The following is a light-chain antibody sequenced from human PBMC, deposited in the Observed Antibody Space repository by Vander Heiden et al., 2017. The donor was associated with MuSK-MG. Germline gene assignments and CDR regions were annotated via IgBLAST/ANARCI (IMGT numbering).Light chain of an antibody. J-gene: IGLJ3*02. Sequence: QSALTQPRSVSGSPGQSVTISCTGTSSDVGGYNYVSWYQQHPGKAPKLMMYDVSKRPSGVPDRVSGSKSGNTASLTISGLQAEDEADYYCCSYAGSYTGVWVFGGGTKRTVL. CDR1: SSDVGGYNY. V-gene: IGLV2-11*01. CDR2: DVS. CDR3: CSYAGSYTGVWV.